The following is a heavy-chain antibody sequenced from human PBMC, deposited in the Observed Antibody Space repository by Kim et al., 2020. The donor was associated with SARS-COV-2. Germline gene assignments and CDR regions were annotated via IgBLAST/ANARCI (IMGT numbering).Heavy chain of an antibody. CDR1: GYSISSGYY. CDR3: ARERRLRSGSYPFDY. Sequence: SETLSLTCTVSGYSISSGYYWGWIRQPPGKGLEWIGSIYHSGSTYYNPSLKSRVTISVDTSKNQFSLKLSSVTAADTAVYYCARERRLRSGSYPFDYWGQGTLVTVSS. CDR2: IYHSGST. J-gene: IGHJ4*02. V-gene: IGHV4-38-2*02. D-gene: IGHD1-26*01.